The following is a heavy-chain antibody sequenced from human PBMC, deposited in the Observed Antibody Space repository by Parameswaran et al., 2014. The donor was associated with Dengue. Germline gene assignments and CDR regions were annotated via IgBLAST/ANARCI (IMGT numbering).Heavy chain of an antibody. J-gene: IGHJ5*02. CDR3: ARVENCDDGNCYSGGWFAP. CDR2: ISAHNIDA. D-gene: IGHD2-21*02. V-gene: IGHV1-18*01. Sequence: WVRQAPGQGPEWMGWISAHNIDANHAQKFRGRVTMTTDTSTSTAYMELRSLRSDDTAVYYCARVENCDDGNCYSGGWFAPGAREPWSPSPQ.